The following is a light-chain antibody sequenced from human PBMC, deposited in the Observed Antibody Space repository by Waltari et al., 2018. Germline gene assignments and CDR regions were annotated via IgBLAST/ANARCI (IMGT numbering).Light chain of an antibody. V-gene: IGKV2-30*02. Sequence: DVVMTQSPLSLPVTLGQPASIPCRSSQGLVHSDGNTYLNWFLQRPGQSPRRLIYKVSRRESGVPDRFSGSGSGTDFTLKISRVEAEDVGVYYCMQGTHWPRTFGQGSKVEIK. CDR2: KVS. CDR1: QGLVHSDGNTY. CDR3: MQGTHWPRT. J-gene: IGKJ1*01.